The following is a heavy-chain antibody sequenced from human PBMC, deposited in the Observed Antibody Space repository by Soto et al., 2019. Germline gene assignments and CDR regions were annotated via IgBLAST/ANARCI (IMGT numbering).Heavy chain of an antibody. CDR1: GFTFSSYG. Sequence: GGSLRLSCAASGFTFSSYGMHWVRQAPGKGLEWVAVIWYDGSNKYYADSVKGRFTISRDNSKNTLYLQMNSLRVEDTAVYYCARLGYCTITSCYSRTYSMDVWGQGTTVTVSS. D-gene: IGHD2-2*01. V-gene: IGHV3-33*01. CDR2: IWYDGSNK. J-gene: IGHJ6*02. CDR3: ARLGYCTITSCYSRTYSMDV.